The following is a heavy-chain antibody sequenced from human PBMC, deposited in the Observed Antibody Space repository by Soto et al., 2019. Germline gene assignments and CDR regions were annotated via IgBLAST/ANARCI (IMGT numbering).Heavy chain of an antibody. J-gene: IGHJ6*02. D-gene: IGHD4-17*01. CDR2: ISAYNGNT. CDR1: GYTFTSYG. V-gene: IGHV1-18*01. CDR3: ARYHGDYYYYYGMDV. Sequence: QVQLVQSGAEVKKPGASVKVSCKASGYTFTSYGISWVRQAPGQVLEWMGWISAYNGNTNYAQKLQGRVTMTTDTSTSTAYMELRSLRSDDTGVYYCARYHGDYYYYYGMDVWGQGTTVTVSS.